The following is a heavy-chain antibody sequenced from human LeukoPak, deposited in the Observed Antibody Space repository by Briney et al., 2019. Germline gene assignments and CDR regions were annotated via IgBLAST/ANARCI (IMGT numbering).Heavy chain of an antibody. V-gene: IGHV3-11*01. D-gene: IGHD3-9*01. CDR3: ARVGDDILTGYSPGDYYYGMDV. CDR1: GFTFSDYY. Sequence: GGSLRLSCAASGFTFSDYYMSWIRQAPGKGLEWVSYISSSGSTIYYADSVKGRFTISRDNAKNSLYLQMNSLRAEDTAVYYCARVGDDILTGYSPGDYYYGMDVWGQGTTVTVSS. CDR2: ISSSGSTI. J-gene: IGHJ6*02.